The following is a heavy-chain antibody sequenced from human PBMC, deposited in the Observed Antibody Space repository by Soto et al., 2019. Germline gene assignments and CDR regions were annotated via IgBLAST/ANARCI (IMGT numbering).Heavy chain of an antibody. CDR2: IYHTGTT. CDR3: TGGVNYYDSSGDSWFDP. Sequence: SETLSLTCTVSGGSINSGDYSWTWIRQPPAKGLEWIGYIYHTGTTYYNTSLKSRVTISVDRSKNQFSLKLSSVTAADTAVYYCTGGVNYYDSSGDSWFDPWGQGTLVTVSS. J-gene: IGHJ5*02. V-gene: IGHV4-30-2*01. CDR1: GGSINSGDYS. D-gene: IGHD3-22*01.